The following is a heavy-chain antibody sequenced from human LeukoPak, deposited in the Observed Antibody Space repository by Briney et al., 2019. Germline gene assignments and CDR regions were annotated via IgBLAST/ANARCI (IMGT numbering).Heavy chain of an antibody. Sequence: GGSLRLSCAASGFTFSTYWMHWVRQAPGKGLVWVSRISSDAITTNYADSVKGRFTVSRDNAKNTLYLQMNSLRAEDTAVYYCARDRGGYGPTTTDYWGQGTLVTVSS. V-gene: IGHV3-74*01. CDR2: ISSDAITT. CDR1: GFTFSTYW. D-gene: IGHD5-18*01. J-gene: IGHJ4*02. CDR3: ARDRGGYGPTTTDY.